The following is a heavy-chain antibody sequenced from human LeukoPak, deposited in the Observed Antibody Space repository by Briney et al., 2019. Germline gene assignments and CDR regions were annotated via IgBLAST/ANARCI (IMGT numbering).Heavy chain of an antibody. V-gene: IGHV4-59*01. CDR3: ASTGGYSYGWGYYFDY. J-gene: IGHJ4*02. D-gene: IGHD5-18*01. CDR1: GGSISSYY. CDR2: IYYGGST. Sequence: SETLSLTCTVSGGSISSYYWSWIRQPPGKGLEWIGYIYYGGSTNYNPSLKSRVTISVDTSKNQFSLKLSSVTAADTAVYYCASTGGYSYGWGYYFDYWGQGTLVTVSS.